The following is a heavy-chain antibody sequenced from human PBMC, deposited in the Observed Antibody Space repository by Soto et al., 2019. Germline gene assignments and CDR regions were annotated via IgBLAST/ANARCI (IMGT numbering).Heavy chain of an antibody. Sequence: ASVKASCKSSGFTFSNYCLNWVREGPGQGLEWMGWVSANNGHTNYAQNLQGRVSMTTDTSTSTAYMELRGLTFDDTAVYYCARDIESVTAKHFFYYYAMDVWGQGTTVTVSS. D-gene: IGHD2-8*01. CDR1: GFTFSNYC. CDR2: VSANNGHT. CDR3: ARDIESVTAKHFFYYYAMDV. J-gene: IGHJ6*02. V-gene: IGHV1-18*01.